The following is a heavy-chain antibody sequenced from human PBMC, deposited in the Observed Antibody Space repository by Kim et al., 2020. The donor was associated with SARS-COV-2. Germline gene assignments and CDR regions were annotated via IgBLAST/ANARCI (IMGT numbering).Heavy chain of an antibody. D-gene: IGHD2-21*01. Sequence: VDSLKGRFTVSRDNSKNSLYLQMDSLTTEDTAVYFCAKYKSAIGSGFIFQSWGQGTLVTVSS. CDR3: AKYKSAIGSGFIFQS. J-gene: IGHJ5*02. V-gene: IGHV3-43*01.